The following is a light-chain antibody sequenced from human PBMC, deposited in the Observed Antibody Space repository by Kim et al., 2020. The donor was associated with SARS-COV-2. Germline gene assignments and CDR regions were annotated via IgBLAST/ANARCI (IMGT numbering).Light chain of an antibody. CDR1: SSNLGAGYE. CDR3: QSYDSSLSGPWV. Sequence: RVTISCTGSSSNLGAGYEVHWYQQLPGTAPNLLIYSNTNRPTGVPDRFSGSKSGTSASLAITGLQAEDEADYYCQSYDSSLSGPWVFGGGTQLTVL. V-gene: IGLV1-40*01. CDR2: SNT. J-gene: IGLJ3*02.